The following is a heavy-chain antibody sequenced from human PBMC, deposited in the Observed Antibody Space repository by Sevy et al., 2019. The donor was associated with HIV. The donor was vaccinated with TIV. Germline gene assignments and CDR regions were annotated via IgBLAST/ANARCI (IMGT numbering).Heavy chain of an antibody. J-gene: IGHJ4*02. CDR1: GFTFSGSV. D-gene: IGHD4-17*01. Sequence: GGSLRLSCAASGFTFSGSVIYWVRQPSGKGLEWVGRIRSKADSYATAYAASVKGRFTISSDDSKNTAFLQMNVLETEVTAVYYCATPTVTSLDYFDYWGQGTLVTVSS. CDR2: IRSKADSYAT. V-gene: IGHV3-73*01. CDR3: ATPTVTSLDYFDY.